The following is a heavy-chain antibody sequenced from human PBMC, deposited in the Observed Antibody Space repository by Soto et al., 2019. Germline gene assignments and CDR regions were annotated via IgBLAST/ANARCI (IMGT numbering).Heavy chain of an antibody. CDR2: ISGSGGST. D-gene: IGHD3-3*01. CDR3: AKKGTLRFLEWLPEQYYFDY. Sequence: TGGSLRLSCAASGFTFSSYAMSWVRQAPGKGLEWVSAISGSGGSTYYADSVKGRYTISRDNSKNTLYLQMNSLRAEDTAVYYSAKKGTLRFLEWLPEQYYFDYWGQGTLVTVSS. V-gene: IGHV3-23*01. CDR1: GFTFSSYA. J-gene: IGHJ4*02.